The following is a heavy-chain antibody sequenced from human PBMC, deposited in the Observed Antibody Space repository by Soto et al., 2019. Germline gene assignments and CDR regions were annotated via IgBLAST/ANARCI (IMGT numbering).Heavy chain of an antibody. Sequence: PSETLSLTCTVSGGSISSYYWSWIRQPPGKGLEWIGYIYYSGSTNYNPSLKSRVTISVVTSKNQFSLKLSSVTAADTAVYYCARTGSAAAGLYYFDYWGQGTLVTVSS. V-gene: IGHV4-59*01. CDR2: IYYSGST. J-gene: IGHJ4*02. D-gene: IGHD6-13*01. CDR1: GGSISSYY. CDR3: ARTGSAAAGLYYFDY.